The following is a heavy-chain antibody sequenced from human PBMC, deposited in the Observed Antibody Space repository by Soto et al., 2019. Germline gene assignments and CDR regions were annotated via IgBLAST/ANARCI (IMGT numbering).Heavy chain of an antibody. CDR2: IIPIFGTA. D-gene: IGHD2-2*01. CDR3: AGGRCSSTSCYVAQWFDP. V-gene: IGHV1-69*13. Sequence: GASVKVSCKASGGTFSSYAISWVRQAPGQGLEWMGGIIPIFGTANYAQKFQGRVTITADESTSTAYMELSSLRSEDTAVYYCAGGRCSSTSCYVAQWFDPWGQGTLVTVSS. CDR1: GGTFSSYA. J-gene: IGHJ5*02.